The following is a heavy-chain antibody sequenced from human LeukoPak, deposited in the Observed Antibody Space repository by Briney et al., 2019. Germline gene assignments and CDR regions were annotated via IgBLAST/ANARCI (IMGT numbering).Heavy chain of an antibody. CDR1: GFTFSNYG. Sequence: PGGSLRLSCAASGFTFSNYGMSWVRQAPGKGLEWVSTISGSGGNTYYADSVKGRFIISRDTSKNTLYLQMNSPRAEDTAVYYCAKDMYYDSSGPVFDYWGQGTLVTVSS. D-gene: IGHD3-22*01. CDR2: ISGSGGNT. V-gene: IGHV3-23*01. CDR3: AKDMYYDSSGPVFDY. J-gene: IGHJ4*02.